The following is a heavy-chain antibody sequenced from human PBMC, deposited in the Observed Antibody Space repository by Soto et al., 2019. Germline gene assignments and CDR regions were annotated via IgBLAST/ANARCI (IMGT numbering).Heavy chain of an antibody. Sequence: PSETLSLTCTVSGGSISSGGYYWSWIRQPPGKGLEWIGYIYYSGSTNYNPALKSRVTISVDTSKNLFSLKLNSVTAADTAVYYCARVKGWSGSSKGFFDYWGQGTPVTVSS. CDR3: ARVKGWSGSSKGFFDY. D-gene: IGHD3-3*01. CDR1: GGSISSGGYY. CDR2: IYYSGST. J-gene: IGHJ4*02. V-gene: IGHV4-61*08.